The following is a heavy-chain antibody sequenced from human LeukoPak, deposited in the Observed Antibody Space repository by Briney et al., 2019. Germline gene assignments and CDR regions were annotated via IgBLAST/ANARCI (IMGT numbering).Heavy chain of an antibody. CDR2: IYYSVST. V-gene: IGHV4-59*01. Sequence: SETLSLTCTVSGGSISSYYWSWLRQPPGKGLEWIGYIYYSVSTNYNPSLKSRVTISVDTSKNQFSLKLSSVTAADTAVYYCARGLHAVDYWGQGTLVTVSP. J-gene: IGHJ4*02. CDR1: GGSISSYY. CDR3: ARGLHAVDY. D-gene: IGHD5-24*01.